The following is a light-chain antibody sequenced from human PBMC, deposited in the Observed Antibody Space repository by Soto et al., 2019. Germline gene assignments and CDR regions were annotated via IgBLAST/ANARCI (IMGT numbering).Light chain of an antibody. CDR1: QSISSSF. CDR3: QQYGSSPPLT. J-gene: IGKJ4*01. CDR2: GAS. V-gene: IGKV3-20*01. Sequence: EFVLTQSPGKLSLSPGERATLSCRASQSISSSFLAWYQQKPGQAPRLLIYGASSRGTGIPDRFSGSGSGTEFNLTISRLEPEDFAVYYCQQYGSSPPLTFGGGTKVEIK.